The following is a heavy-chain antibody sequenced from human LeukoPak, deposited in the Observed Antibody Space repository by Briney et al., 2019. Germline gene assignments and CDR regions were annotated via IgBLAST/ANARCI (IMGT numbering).Heavy chain of an antibody. D-gene: IGHD1-14*01. J-gene: IGHJ4*02. CDR2: IYHSGST. CDR3: ARTTRASNFDY. V-gene: IGHV4-30-2*01. Sequence: SSETLSLTCAVSGGSISSGGYSWSWIRQPPGKGLEWIGYIYHSGSTYYNPSLKSRVTISVDRSKNQFSLKLSSATAADTAVYYCARTTRASNFDYWGQGTLVTVSS. CDR1: GGSISSGGYS.